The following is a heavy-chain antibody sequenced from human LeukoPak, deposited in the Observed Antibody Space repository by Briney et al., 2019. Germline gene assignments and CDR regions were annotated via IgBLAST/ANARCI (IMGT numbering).Heavy chain of an antibody. CDR2: INPSGGST. Sequence: TSVKVSCKASGYTFTSYYMHWVRQAPGQGLEWMGIINPSGGSTSYAQKFQGRVTMTRDTSTSTVYMELSSLRAEDTAVYYCAKRGDETYYYDSSGYLSPLYFDYWGQGTLVTVSS. J-gene: IGHJ4*02. CDR3: AKRGDETYYYDSSGYLSPLYFDY. CDR1: GYTFTSYY. D-gene: IGHD3-22*01. V-gene: IGHV1-46*01.